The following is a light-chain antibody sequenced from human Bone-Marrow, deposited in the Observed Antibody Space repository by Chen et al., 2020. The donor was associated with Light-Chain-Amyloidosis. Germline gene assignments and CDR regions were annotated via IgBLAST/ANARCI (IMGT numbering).Light chain of an antibody. CDR1: NYFFGSYDL. CDR3: CSYGGSSTFL. Sequence: QSALTQPASVSGSPGQAITISCSGANYFFGSYDLVSWYQHHPAEAPKLIIYEVNKRPSGVSNRFSGSKSGHTASLTISGRQSEDVRDYHCCSYGGSSTFLVGGGPKVTVL. J-gene: IGLJ2*01. V-gene: IGLV2-23*02. CDR2: EVN.